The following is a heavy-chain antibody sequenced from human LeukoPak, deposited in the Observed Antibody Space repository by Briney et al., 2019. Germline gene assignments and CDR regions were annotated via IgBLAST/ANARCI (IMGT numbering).Heavy chain of an antibody. V-gene: IGHV3-7*01. D-gene: IGHD2-2*02. J-gene: IGHJ3*02. CDR3: ASQHCSSTTCYTDAFDI. CDR2: IKQDGNEK. Sequence: GGSLRLSCAASGFTFSRYWMSWVRQAPGKGLEWVANIKQDGNEKYYVDSVKGRFAISRDNAKNSLYLQMNSLRAEDTAVYYCASQHCSSTTCYTDAFDIWGQGTMITVSS. CDR1: GFTFSRYW.